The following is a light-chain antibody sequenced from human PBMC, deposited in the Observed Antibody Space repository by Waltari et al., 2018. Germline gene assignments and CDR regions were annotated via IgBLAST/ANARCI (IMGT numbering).Light chain of an antibody. CDR3: SSYIRISASWV. J-gene: IGLJ3*02. Sequence: QYALTQPVSVSGSPGQSITISCTGTSSDVGGFNYVSWYQHHPGKAPKLMIYDVTKRPSGVSNRFSGSGSGNTASLTISGLQSEDEAYYYCSSYIRISASWVFGGGTKLTVL. CDR1: SSDVGGFNY. CDR2: DVT. V-gene: IGLV2-14*03.